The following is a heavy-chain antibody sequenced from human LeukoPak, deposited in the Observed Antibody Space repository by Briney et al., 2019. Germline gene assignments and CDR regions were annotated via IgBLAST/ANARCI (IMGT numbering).Heavy chain of an antibody. Sequence: GGSLTPSRAPSGFTLSRFSMKWVSQAPGKGRGWVSSISISISYIYYPDSVKGRFTISRDNAKNSLYLQMNSLRAEETAVYYCAREGIAAAGTYYYYGMDVWGKGTTVTVSS. CDR3: AREGIAAAGTYYYYGMDV. D-gene: IGHD6-13*01. CDR2: ISISISYI. CDR1: GFTLSRFS. V-gene: IGHV3-21*01. J-gene: IGHJ6*04.